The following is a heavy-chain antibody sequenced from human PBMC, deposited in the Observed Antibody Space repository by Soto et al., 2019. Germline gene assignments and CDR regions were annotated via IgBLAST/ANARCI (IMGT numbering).Heavy chain of an antibody. J-gene: IGHJ4*02. CDR1: GGTFSSYA. V-gene: IGHV1-69*13. D-gene: IGHD6-6*01. CDR3: ARGVAEYSSSSPADY. Sequence: SVKVSCKASGGTFSSYAISGVRQAPGQGLEWMGGIIPIFGTANYAQKFQGRVTITADESTSTAYMELSSLRSEDTAVYYCARGVAEYSSSSPADYWGQGTLVTVSS. CDR2: IIPIFGTA.